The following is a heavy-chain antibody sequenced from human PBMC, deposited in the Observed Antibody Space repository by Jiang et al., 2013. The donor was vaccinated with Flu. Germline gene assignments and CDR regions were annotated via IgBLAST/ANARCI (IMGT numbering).Heavy chain of an antibody. CDR3: ARAYCAITCSAYYFDY. D-gene: IGHD2-2*01. CDR1: GYSFTSYW. CDR2: IYPGDSDT. Sequence: QLVESGAEVKKPGESLKISCKGSGYSFTSYWIAWVRQMPGKGLEWMGIIYPGDSDTRYSPSFQGRVTISADKSINTASLQWSSLKASDTAMYYCARAYCAITCSAYYFDYWGQGTLVTVSS. J-gene: IGHJ4*02. V-gene: IGHV5-51*01.